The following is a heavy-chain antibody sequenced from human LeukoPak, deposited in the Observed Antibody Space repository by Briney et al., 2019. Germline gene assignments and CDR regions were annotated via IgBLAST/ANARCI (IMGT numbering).Heavy chain of an antibody. CDR3: AKDPLYSSSWYSSLGHDY. CDR1: GFTFSIYW. D-gene: IGHD6-13*01. Sequence: PGGSLRLSCAASGFTFSIYWMTWVRQAPGKGLEWVANIKQDGSDKYYVDSVKGRFIISRDNAKNSLYLQMNSLRAEDTAVYYCAKDPLYSSSWYSSLGHDYWGQGTLVTVSS. V-gene: IGHV3-7*01. J-gene: IGHJ4*02. CDR2: IKQDGSDK.